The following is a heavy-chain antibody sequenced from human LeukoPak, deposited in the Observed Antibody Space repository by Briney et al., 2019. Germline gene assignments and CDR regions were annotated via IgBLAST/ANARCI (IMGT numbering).Heavy chain of an antibody. Sequence: GRSLRLSCAASGFTFSSYAMHWVRQAPGKGLEWVAVISYDGSNKYYADSVKGRFTISRDNSKNTLYLQMNSLRAEDTAVYYCAKVLLELGTFDYWGQGTLVTVSS. CDR3: AKVLLELGTFDY. V-gene: IGHV3-30-3*01. CDR1: GFTFSSYA. D-gene: IGHD1-7*01. J-gene: IGHJ4*02. CDR2: ISYDGSNK.